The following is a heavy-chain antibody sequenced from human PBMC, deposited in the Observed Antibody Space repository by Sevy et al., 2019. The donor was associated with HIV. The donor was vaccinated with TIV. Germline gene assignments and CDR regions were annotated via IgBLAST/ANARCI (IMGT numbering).Heavy chain of an antibody. Sequence: SETLSLTCAVYGGSFSGYYWSCIRQPPGKGLEWVGEINHSGSANYNPSLKSRVTISVDTSDNQFSLKLSSVTAADTAVYYCARHCSGSSCSHAFDIWGQGTMVLVSS. CDR2: INHSGSA. CDR3: ARHCSGSSCSHAFDI. CDR1: GGSFSGYY. V-gene: IGHV4-34*01. J-gene: IGHJ3*02. D-gene: IGHD2-2*01.